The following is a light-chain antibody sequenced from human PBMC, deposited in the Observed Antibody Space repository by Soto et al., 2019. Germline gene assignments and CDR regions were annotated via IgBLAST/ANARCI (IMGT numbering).Light chain of an antibody. CDR2: YAS. Sequence: IMLTKSASTLSASVSDRVTIACRASQTVXIWFAWYQEKPGKAPQLPXDYASSFEGGGPSRLSGSGSGTDFTLTISSLQPDDCVRYYCHQYKYDSPTFGQGTKVDIK. CDR1: QTVXIW. V-gene: IGKV1-5*01. J-gene: IGKJ1*01. CDR3: HQYKYDSPT.